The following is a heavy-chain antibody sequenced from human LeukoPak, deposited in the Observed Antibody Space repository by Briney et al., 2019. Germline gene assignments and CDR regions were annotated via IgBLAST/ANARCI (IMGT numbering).Heavy chain of an antibody. CDR3: ARAGDTVTTPYYYYYYGMDV. D-gene: IGHD4-17*01. CDR2: IYYSGST. V-gene: IGHV4-59*12. CDR1: GGSISSYY. Sequence: SETLSLTCTVSGGSISSYYWSWIRQPPGKGLEWIGYIYYSGSTNYNPSLKSRVTISVDTSKNQFSLKLSSVTAADAAVYYCARAGDTVTTPYYYYYYGMDVWGQGTTVTVSS. J-gene: IGHJ6*02.